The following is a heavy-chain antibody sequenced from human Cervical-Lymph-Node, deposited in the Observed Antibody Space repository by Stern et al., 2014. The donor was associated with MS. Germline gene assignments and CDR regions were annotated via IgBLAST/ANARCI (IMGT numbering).Heavy chain of an antibody. V-gene: IGHV1-2*02. Sequence: QVQLVQSGAEVKKPGASVKVSCKASGYSFSGYYMHWVRQAPGQGLEWMGWINVKSGGTIYAQKFQDRVTVTRDTSISTAYMEVNRLKSDDTAVYYCARGGYHYDSSGYPHWFDPWGQGTLVTVSS. J-gene: IGHJ5*02. CDR2: INVKSGGT. CDR1: GYSFSGYY. CDR3: ARGGYHYDSSGYPHWFDP. D-gene: IGHD3-22*01.